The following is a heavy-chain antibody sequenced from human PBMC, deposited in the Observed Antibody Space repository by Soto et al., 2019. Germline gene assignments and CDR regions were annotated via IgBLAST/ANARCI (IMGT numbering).Heavy chain of an antibody. CDR3: ASDYGSGSYYDTFDI. J-gene: IGHJ3*02. Sequence: SETLSLTCTVSGGSIPSGSYYWGWIRQTPGKGLEWIGSIYYSGSTYYNPSLKSRVTISVDTSKNQFSLRLSSVTAADTAVYFCASDYGSGSYYDTFDIWGQGTRVTVSS. D-gene: IGHD3-10*01. V-gene: IGHV4-39*01. CDR2: IYYSGST. CDR1: GGSIPSGSYY.